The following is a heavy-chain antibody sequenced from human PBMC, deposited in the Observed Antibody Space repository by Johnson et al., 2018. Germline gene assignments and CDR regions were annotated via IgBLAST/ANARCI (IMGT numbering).Heavy chain of an antibody. D-gene: IGHD6-13*01. J-gene: IGHJ6*02. Sequence: QVQLVQSGGGVVQPGRSLRLSCAASGFTFSSYAMHWVRQAPGKGLEWVTVIWDEGSNKYSVDSVKGRFTISRDNSKKPLYLQMKTLRVEDTGVYYCARDPSLSRAAVGTDAPQLWYYGMDVWGQGTTVTVSS. CDR1: GFTFSSYA. V-gene: IGHV3-33*01. CDR2: IWDEGSNK. CDR3: ARDPSLSRAAVGTDAPQLWYYGMDV.